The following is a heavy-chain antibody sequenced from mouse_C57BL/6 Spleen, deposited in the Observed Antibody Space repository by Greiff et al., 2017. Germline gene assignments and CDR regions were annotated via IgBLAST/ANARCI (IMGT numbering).Heavy chain of an antibody. J-gene: IGHJ4*01. V-gene: IGHV1-78*01. CDR3: ARGITTVRDYYAMDY. Sequence: QVQLQQSDAEFVKPGASVKISCKVSGYTFTDHTIHWMKQRPEQGLEWIGYIYPRDGSTKYNEKFKGKATLTADKSSSTAYMQLNSLTSEDSAVYFCARGITTVRDYYAMDYWGQGTSVTVAS. CDR2: IYPRDGST. D-gene: IGHD1-1*01. CDR1: GYTFTDHT.